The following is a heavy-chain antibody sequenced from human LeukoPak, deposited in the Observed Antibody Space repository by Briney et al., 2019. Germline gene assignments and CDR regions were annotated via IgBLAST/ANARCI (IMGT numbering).Heavy chain of an antibody. Sequence: SETLSLTCTVSGGSISSGDYYWSWIRQPPGKGLEWIGYIYYSGSTNYNPSLKSRVTISVDTSKNQFSLKLSSVTAADTAVYYCARHKPPYGDYYYYYGMDVWGQGTTVTVSS. D-gene: IGHD4-17*01. J-gene: IGHJ6*02. CDR3: ARHKPPYGDYYYYYGMDV. CDR2: IYYSGST. V-gene: IGHV4-61*08. CDR1: GGSISSGDYY.